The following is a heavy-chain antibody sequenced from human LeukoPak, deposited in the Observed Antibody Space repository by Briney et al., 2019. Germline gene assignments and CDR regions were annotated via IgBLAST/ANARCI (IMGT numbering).Heavy chain of an antibody. CDR1: GGSISNYY. CDR3: ARDLAAAGTGWFDP. Sequence: PSETLSLTCTVSGGSISNYYWSWIRQPPGKGLELIGYIYYIGNTDYNPSLTSRVTMSVATSKNQFSLKLTSVTAADTAAYYCARDLAAAGTGWFDPWGQGTLVTVSS. CDR2: IYYIGNT. J-gene: IGHJ5*02. D-gene: IGHD6-13*01. V-gene: IGHV4-59*01.